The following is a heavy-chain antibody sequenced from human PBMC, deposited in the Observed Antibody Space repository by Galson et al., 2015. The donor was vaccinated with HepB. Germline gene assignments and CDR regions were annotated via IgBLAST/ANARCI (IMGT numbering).Heavy chain of an antibody. D-gene: IGHD1-1*01. Sequence: SVKVSCKASGYTFTGYYMHWVRQAPGQGLEWMGWINPNSGGTNYAQKFQGRVTMTRDTSIRTVYMELSRLRSDDTAVYYCARGGPSWAQLEVDGWFDPWGQGTLVTVS. CDR2: INPNSGGT. CDR1: GYTFTGYY. J-gene: IGHJ5*02. CDR3: ARGGPSWAQLEVDGWFDP. V-gene: IGHV1-2*02.